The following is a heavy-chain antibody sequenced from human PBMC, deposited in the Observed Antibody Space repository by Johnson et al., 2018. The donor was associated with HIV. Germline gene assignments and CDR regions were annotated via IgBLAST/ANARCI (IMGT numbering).Heavy chain of an antibody. Sequence: QVQLVESGGGVVQPGGSLRLSCAASGFTFSSYGMHWVRQAPGKGLEWVAFIRYDGSNKYYADSVKGRFTISRDNSKNTLYLQMNSLRAEDTAVYYCAKSGPSQSVVVVAATDAFDIWGQGTMVTVSS. CDR3: AKSGPSQSVVVVAATDAFDI. V-gene: IGHV3-30*02. CDR2: IRYDGSNK. CDR1: GFTFSSYG. J-gene: IGHJ3*02. D-gene: IGHD2-15*01.